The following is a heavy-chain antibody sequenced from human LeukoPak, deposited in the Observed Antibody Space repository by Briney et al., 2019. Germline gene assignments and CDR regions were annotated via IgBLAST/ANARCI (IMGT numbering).Heavy chain of an antibody. CDR3: AARDVLTGLHDY. V-gene: IGHV4-34*01. CDR1: GGSFSGYY. D-gene: IGHD3-9*01. J-gene: IGHJ4*02. CDR2: INHSGST. Sequence: SETLSLTCAVYGGSFSGYYWSWIRQPPGKGLEWIGEINHSGSTNYNPSLKSRVTISVGTSKSQFSLKLSSVTAADTAVYYCAARDVLTGLHDYWGQGTLVTVSS.